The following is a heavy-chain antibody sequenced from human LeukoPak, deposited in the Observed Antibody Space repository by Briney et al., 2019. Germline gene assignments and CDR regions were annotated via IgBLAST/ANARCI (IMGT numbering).Heavy chain of an antibody. CDR1: GFTFSSYG. Sequence: GGTLRLSSAASGFTFSSYGMHWVRQAPGKGLEWVAFIRYDGSNKYYADSVKGRFTISRDNSKNTLYLQMNSLRAEDTAVYYCAKDPLTYYYDSSGYRIRLVWGQGTLVTVSS. V-gene: IGHV3-30*02. J-gene: IGHJ4*02. CDR3: AKDPLTYYYDSSGYRIRLV. D-gene: IGHD3-22*01. CDR2: IRYDGSNK.